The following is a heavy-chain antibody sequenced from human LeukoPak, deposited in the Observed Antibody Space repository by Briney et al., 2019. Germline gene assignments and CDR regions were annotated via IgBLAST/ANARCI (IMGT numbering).Heavy chain of an antibody. CDR3: AKNLYCGGGSCYPSALGMDV. Sequence: GGSLRLSCAASGFTFSSYAMHWVRQAPGKGLEWVAVISYDGSNKYYADSVKGRFTISRDNSKNTLHLQMNSLRAEDTAVYYCAKNLYCGGGSCYPSALGMDVWGQGTTVTVSS. CDR1: GFTFSSYA. D-gene: IGHD2-15*01. J-gene: IGHJ6*02. V-gene: IGHV3-30-3*01. CDR2: ISYDGSNK.